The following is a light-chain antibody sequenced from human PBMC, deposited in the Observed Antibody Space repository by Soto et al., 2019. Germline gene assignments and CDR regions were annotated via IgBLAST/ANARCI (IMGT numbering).Light chain of an antibody. CDR1: QRVSNNF. V-gene: IGKV3D-20*01. J-gene: IGKJ1*01. CDR2: DAT. CDR3: QKYGTCWT. Sequence: FVLTQFPGTLSLSPGDTATLSCGASQRVSNNFLGWYQQTPGLPPRLLIYDATSRANGIPERFSGSGSGTDFTLTIRRLEPDDFAVYYCQKYGTCWTSGQGTKVDIK.